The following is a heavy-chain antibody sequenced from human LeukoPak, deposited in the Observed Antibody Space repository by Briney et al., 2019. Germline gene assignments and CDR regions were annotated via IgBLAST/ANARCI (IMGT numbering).Heavy chain of an antibody. Sequence: PSETLSLTCTASGGSISSYYRSWLQQPPGKGLEWVGYIYYSGSTKYNPSLKSVVTISVHTTKNQFSLKLRSVTAADTAVYYCARSDYDFWSGSERRAAENWFDPWGQGTLVTVSS. V-gene: IGHV4-59*01. CDR3: ARSDYDFWSGSERRAAENWFDP. D-gene: IGHD3-3*01. J-gene: IGHJ5*02. CDR2: IYYSGST. CDR1: GGSISSYY.